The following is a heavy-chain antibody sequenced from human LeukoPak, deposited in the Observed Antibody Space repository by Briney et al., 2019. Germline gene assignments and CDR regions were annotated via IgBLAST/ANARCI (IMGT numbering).Heavy chain of an antibody. Sequence: LETLSLTCTVSGASISGYFWSWIRRPPGKGLEWIAYMRYSGSTNYNPSLKSRVTVSIDTSKNQFSLKLTSVTAADTAIYYCARHGGDISGAYPLDYWGQGTLVTVSS. J-gene: IGHJ4*02. CDR3: ARHGGDISGAYPLDY. D-gene: IGHD2-21*01. V-gene: IGHV4-59*08. CDR1: GASISGYF. CDR2: MRYSGST.